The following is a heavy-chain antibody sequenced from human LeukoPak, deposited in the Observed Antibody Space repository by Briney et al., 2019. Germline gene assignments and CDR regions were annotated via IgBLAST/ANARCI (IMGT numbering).Heavy chain of an antibody. CDR1: GFTFSSYS. D-gene: IGHD5-24*01. Sequence: GGSLRLSCTASGFTFSSYSMNWVRQSPGKGLEWVSSISSSSSYIYYADPVKGRFTISRDNAKNTLYLQMNSPRAEGTAVYYCARGLSRYGYNERWVPYYLDYWGQGTLVTVSS. CDR3: ARGLSRYGYNERWVPYYLDY. V-gene: IGHV3-21*01. CDR2: ISSSSSYI. J-gene: IGHJ4*02.